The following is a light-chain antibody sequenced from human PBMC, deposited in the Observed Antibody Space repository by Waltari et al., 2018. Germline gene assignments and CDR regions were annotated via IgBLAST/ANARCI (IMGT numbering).Light chain of an antibody. CDR3: LQDYKYPRT. V-gene: IGKV1-6*02. Sequence: AIQMTQSPSSLSASVGDRVTISCRASQGIGNDLGWYQQKPGTAPKPLIYAASTLQSGVPSRFSGSGSGTDFTLTISSLQPEDFATYYCLQDYKYPRTFGQGTKVEIK. CDR1: QGIGND. CDR2: AAS. J-gene: IGKJ1*01.